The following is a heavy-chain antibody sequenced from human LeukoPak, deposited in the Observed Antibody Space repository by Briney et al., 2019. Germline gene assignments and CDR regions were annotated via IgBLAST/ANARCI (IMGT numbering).Heavy chain of an antibody. Sequence: PGGSLRLSCAASGFTSSSYVMSWVRQAPGKGLEWVSAISGSGGSTYYADSVKGRFTISRDNSKNTLYLQMNSLRAEDTAVYYCASPTVTTDFYFDYWGQGTLVTVSS. J-gene: IGHJ4*02. D-gene: IGHD4-17*01. CDR2: ISGSGGST. CDR3: ASPTVTTDFYFDY. CDR1: GFTSSSYV. V-gene: IGHV3-23*01.